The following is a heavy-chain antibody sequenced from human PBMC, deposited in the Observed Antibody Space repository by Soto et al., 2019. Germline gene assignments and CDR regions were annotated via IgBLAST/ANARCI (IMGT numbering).Heavy chain of an antibody. CDR2: ISWNGGSI. D-gene: IGHD5-12*01. CDR3: PKDIGREYSGYAGVYFGY. V-gene: IGHV3-9*01. J-gene: IGHJ4*02. Sequence: EVQLVESGGGLVQPGRSLRLSCAASGFTFDDYAMHWVRQAPGKGLEWVSGISWNGGSIGYADSVKGRFTISRDNAKNSLYLKMNSLRAEDTALYYRPKDIGREYSGYAGVYFGYLGQGDLVTVSS. CDR1: GFTFDDYA.